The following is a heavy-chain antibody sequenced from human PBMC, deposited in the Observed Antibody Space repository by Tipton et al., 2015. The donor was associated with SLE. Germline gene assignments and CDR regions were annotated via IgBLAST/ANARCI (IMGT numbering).Heavy chain of an antibody. CDR1: GGSISSSSYY. J-gene: IGHJ2*01. CDR3: ARGPQPRWYFDL. V-gene: IGHV4-39*07. CDR2: IYYSGST. Sequence: LRLSCTVSGGSISSSSYYWGWTRQPPGEGLEWIGSIYYSGSTYYNPSLKSRVTISVDTSRNQFSLKLSSVTAADTAVYYCARGPQPRWYFDLWGRGTLVTVSS.